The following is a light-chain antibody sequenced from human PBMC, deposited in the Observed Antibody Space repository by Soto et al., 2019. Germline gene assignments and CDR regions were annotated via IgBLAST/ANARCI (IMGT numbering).Light chain of an antibody. CDR2: SAS. Sequence: DIQLTQSPAFLSTSVGDKVTITCRASQDISSYLAWYQQKPGKAPNLLVYSASTLQSGVPSRFRGSGSGTEFTLTISSLQPEDFATYFCQQINSYPVTFGGGTKVEIE. V-gene: IGKV1-9*01. CDR1: QDISSY. J-gene: IGKJ4*01. CDR3: QQINSYPVT.